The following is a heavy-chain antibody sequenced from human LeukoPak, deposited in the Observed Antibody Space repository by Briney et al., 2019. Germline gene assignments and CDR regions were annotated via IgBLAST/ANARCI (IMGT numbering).Heavy chain of an antibody. V-gene: IGHV3-64*01. D-gene: IGHD5-12*01. CDR2: ISSNGGST. J-gene: IGHJ4*02. CDR3: ARVGRGYSGYDYDY. CDR1: GFTFSSYA. Sequence: PGGSLRLSCAASGFTFSSYAMHWVRQAPGKLLEYVSAISSNGGSTYYANSVKGRFTISRDNSKNTLYLQMGSLGAEAMAVYYCARVGRGYSGYDYDYWGQGTLVTVSS.